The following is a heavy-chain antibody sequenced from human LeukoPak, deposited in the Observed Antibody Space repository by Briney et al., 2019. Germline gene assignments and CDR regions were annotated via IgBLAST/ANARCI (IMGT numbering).Heavy chain of an antibody. CDR2: IYTSGNG. D-gene: IGHD2-8*01. CDR1: GGSISSGSYY. Sequence: SETLSLTCTVSGGSISSGSYYWSWIRQPAGKGLEWIGHIYTSGNGNYNPSLKSRLTISIDTAKNQFSLRLSSLSAADTSFYYCAGVSHGVHWYFDLWGRGTLVTVSS. J-gene: IGHJ2*01. V-gene: IGHV4-61*09. CDR3: AGVSHGVHWYFDL.